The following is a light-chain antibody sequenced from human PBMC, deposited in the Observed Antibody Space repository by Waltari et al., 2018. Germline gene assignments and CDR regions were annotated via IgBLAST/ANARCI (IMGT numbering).Light chain of an antibody. J-gene: IGKJ2*01. CDR3: QQYYSTLLYT. Sequence: DIVITQSPDSLAVSLGETATITSNSSQRVLYKSKNKTYLAWYQQKPGQPPKLLICWASTRESGVPDRFSGSGPGTDFTLTISSLQAEDVAVYYCQQYYSTLLYTFGQGTKLEIK. CDR1: QRVLYKSKNKTY. V-gene: IGKV4-1*01. CDR2: WAS.